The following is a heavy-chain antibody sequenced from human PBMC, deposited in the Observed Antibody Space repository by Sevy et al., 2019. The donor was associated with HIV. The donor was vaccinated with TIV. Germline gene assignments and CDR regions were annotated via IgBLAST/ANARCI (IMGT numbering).Heavy chain of an antibody. CDR3: VKVAGSGTYYSGDFDY. D-gene: IGHD3-10*01. V-gene: IGHV3-23*01. Sequence: GESLKISCAASGFTFTSQAMSWVRQAPGKGLEWVSGISSSGASTYYAESAKGRFTISRDNSKSTLYLQMNSLRAEDTALYYCVKVAGSGTYYSGDFDYWGQGTLVTVSS. J-gene: IGHJ4*02. CDR2: ISSSGAST. CDR1: GFTFTSQA.